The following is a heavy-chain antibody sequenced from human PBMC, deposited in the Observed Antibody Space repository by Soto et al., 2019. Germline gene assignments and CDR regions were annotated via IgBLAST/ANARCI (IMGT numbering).Heavy chain of an antibody. CDR1: GGTFSSYA. D-gene: IGHD4-17*01. CDR3: ARDYGETAWYFDL. J-gene: IGHJ2*01. V-gene: IGHV1-69*13. Sequence: GASVKVSCKASGGTFSSYAISWVRQAPGQGLEWMGGIIPIFGTANYAQKFQGRVTITADESTSTAYMKLSSLRSEDTAVYYCARDYGETAWYFDLWGRGTQVTVSS. CDR2: IIPIFGTA.